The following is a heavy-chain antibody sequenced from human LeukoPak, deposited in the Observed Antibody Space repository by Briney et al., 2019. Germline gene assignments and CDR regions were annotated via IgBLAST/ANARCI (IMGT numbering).Heavy chain of an antibody. CDR3: ARGGGYASPIGY. V-gene: IGHV4-59*01. Sequence: SEVLSLTCTLSGGSISTYYWSWIRQPPGKGLEWIGYIYHSGSTNYNPSLKSRVTISVDTSKNQFSLKLSSVTAADTAVYYCARGGGYASPIGYWGQGALVTVSS. CDR1: GGSISTYY. J-gene: IGHJ4*02. D-gene: IGHD5-12*01. CDR2: IYHSGST.